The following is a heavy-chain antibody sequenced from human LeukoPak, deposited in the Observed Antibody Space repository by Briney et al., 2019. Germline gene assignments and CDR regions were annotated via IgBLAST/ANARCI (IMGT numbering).Heavy chain of an antibody. J-gene: IGHJ4*02. CDR3: ARGQGTVTTH. CDR1: GGSFRGYY. CDR2: INHSGSA. D-gene: IGHD4-11*01. V-gene: IGHV4-34*01. Sequence: SETLSLTCAVSGGSFRGYYRTWIRQPPGKGLEWIGEINHSGSANYNPSLMSRVTISLDTSKNHFSLNLSSVTAADTAVYYCARGQGTVTTHWGQGTLVTVSS.